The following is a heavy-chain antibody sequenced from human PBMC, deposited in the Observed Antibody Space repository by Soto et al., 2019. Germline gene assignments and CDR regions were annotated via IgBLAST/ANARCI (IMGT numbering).Heavy chain of an antibody. V-gene: IGHV4-59*08. D-gene: IGHD3-10*01. J-gene: IGHJ5*02. CDR3: ARHGGMVRGVTWDWFDP. CDR2: IYYSGST. Sequence: SQTLSLTCAVSGDSIRSTFWWTWVRQSPGKGLEWIGYIYYSGSTNYNPSLKSRVTISVDTSKNQFSLKLSSVTAADTAVYYCARHGGMVRGVTWDWFDPWGQGTLVTVSS. CDR1: GDSIRSTFW.